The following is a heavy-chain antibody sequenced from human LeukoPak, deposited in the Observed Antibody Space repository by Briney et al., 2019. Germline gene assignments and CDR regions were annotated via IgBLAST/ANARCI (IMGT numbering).Heavy chain of an antibody. CDR2: INHSGST. V-gene: IGHV4-34*03. CDR1: GGSFSSYY. CDR3: SASSGYAFDY. D-gene: IGHD3-22*01. J-gene: IGHJ4*02. Sequence: SETLSLTCAVYGGSFSSYYWSWIRQPPGKGLEWIGEINHSGSTNYNPSLKSRVTISVDTSKNQFSLKLSSVTAADTAVYYCSASSGYAFDYWGQGTLVTVSS.